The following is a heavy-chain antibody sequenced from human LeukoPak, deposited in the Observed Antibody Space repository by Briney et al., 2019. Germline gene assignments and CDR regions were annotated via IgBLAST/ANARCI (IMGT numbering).Heavy chain of an antibody. CDR1: GGSISSSSYY. V-gene: IGHV4-39*01. CDR2: IYYSGST. CDR3: ARHYRQYDFWSGYSFTDVDY. J-gene: IGHJ4*02. Sequence: SETLSLTCTVSGGSISSSSYYWGWIRQPPGKGLEWIGSIYYSGSTYYNPSLKSRVTISVDTSKNQFSLKLSSVTAADTAVYYCARHYRQYDFWSGYSFTDVDYRGQGTLVTVSS. D-gene: IGHD3-3*01.